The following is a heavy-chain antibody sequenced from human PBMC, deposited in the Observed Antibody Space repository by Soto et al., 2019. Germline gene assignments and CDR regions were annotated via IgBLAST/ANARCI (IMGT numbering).Heavy chain of an antibody. CDR3: ARHTANPITIFGVVKTSNNWFDP. D-gene: IGHD3-3*01. CDR1: GGSISSSSYY. Sequence: SETLSLTCTVSGGSISSSSYYWGWIRQPPGKGLEWIGSIYYSGSTYYNPSLKSRVTISVDTSKNQFSLKLSSVTAADTAVYYCARHTANPITIFGVVKTSNNWFDPWGQGTLVTVSS. V-gene: IGHV4-39*01. J-gene: IGHJ5*02. CDR2: IYYSGST.